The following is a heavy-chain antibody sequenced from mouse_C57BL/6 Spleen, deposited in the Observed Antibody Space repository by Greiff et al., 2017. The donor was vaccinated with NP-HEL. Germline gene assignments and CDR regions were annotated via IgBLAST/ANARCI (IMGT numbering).Heavy chain of an antibody. J-gene: IGHJ4*01. D-gene: IGHD1-1*01. CDR3: ARPGGDGSSYDAMDY. CDR2: INPGSGGT. CDR1: GYAFTNYL. V-gene: IGHV1-54*01. Sequence: VQLQQSGAELVRPGTSVKVSCKASGYAFTNYLIEWVKQRPGQGLEWIGVINPGSGGTNYNEKFKGKATLTADKSSSTAYMQLSSLTSEDSAVYFWARPGGDGSSYDAMDYWGQGTSVTVSS.